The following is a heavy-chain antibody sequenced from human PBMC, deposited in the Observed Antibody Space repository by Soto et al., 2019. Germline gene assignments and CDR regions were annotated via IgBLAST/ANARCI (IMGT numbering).Heavy chain of an antibody. J-gene: IGHJ4*02. Sequence: EVQLLESGGGLVQPGGSLRLACVASGFTFSSYAMTWVRQAPGKGLEWVSGISGSGGSTYYADSVKGRFTISRDNSKNTLYLQMNSLRAEDTAVYFCAQVRGVVALDGYFDCWGQGTLVTGSS. V-gene: IGHV3-23*01. D-gene: IGHD2-15*01. CDR2: ISGSGGST. CDR1: GFTFSSYA. CDR3: AQVRGVVALDGYFDC.